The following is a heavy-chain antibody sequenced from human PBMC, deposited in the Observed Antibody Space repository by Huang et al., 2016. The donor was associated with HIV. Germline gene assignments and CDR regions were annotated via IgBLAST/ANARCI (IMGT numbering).Heavy chain of an antibody. D-gene: IGHD6-13*01. Sequence: QVQLQQWGAGLLKPSETLSLTCAVYGGSFRGYYWSWIRQPPGKGLEWIGEINHSGSTHYNPSLKSRVTISVDTSKNQVSLKLSSVTAADTAVYYCASLAAATTSFDYWGQGTLVTVSS. V-gene: IGHV4-34*01. CDR3: ASLAAATTSFDY. J-gene: IGHJ4*02. CDR2: INHSGST. CDR1: GGSFRGYY.